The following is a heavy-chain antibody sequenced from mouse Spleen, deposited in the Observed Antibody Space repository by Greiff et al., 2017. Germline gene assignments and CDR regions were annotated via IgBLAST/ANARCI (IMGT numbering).Heavy chain of an antibody. V-gene: IGHV3-6*01. CDR1: GYSITSGYY. J-gene: IGHJ3*01. CDR3: ARDNPFAY. CDR2: ISYDGSN. Sequence: EVQLVESGPGLVKPSQSLSLTCSVTGYSITSGYYWNWIRQFPGNKLEWMGYISYDGSNNYNPSLKNRISITRDTSKNQFFLKLNSVTTEDTATYYCARDNPFAYWGQGTLVTVSA.